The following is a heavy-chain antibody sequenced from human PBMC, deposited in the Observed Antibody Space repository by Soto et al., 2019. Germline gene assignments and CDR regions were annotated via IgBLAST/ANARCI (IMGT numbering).Heavy chain of an antibody. Sequence: QVQLVQSGAEVKKPGASVKVSCKASGYTFTSYAMHWVRQAPGQRLEWMGWINAGNGNTKYSQKFQGRVTITRDTSASTADMELSSLRSEATAVYYCARSPILGNWFDPWGQGTLVTVSS. V-gene: IGHV1-3*01. CDR3: ARSPILGNWFDP. J-gene: IGHJ5*02. D-gene: IGHD3-16*01. CDR2: INAGNGNT. CDR1: GYTFTSYA.